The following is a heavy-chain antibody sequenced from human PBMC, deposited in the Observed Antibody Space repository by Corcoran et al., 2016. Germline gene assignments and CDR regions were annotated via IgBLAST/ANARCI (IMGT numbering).Heavy chain of an antibody. CDR1: GYNFTTYW. CDR2: IYPGDSDT. D-gene: IGHD1-26*01. J-gene: IGHJ3*02. Sequence: EVQLVQSGAEVKKPGESLKISCKGSGYNFTTYWIGWVRQMPGKGLEWMGLIYPGDSDTRYSPSFQGQVSISADKSIGTAYLRWSGLKASDTAMYYCAGRFLVGSSIAFDIWGQGTMVTVSS. CDR3: AGRFLVGSSIAFDI. V-gene: IGHV5-51*01.